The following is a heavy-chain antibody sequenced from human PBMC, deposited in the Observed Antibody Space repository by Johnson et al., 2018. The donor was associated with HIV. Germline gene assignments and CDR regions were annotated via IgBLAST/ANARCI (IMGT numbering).Heavy chain of an antibody. CDR3: TTSVTIFGVVILDAFDI. CDR2: IKSKTDGGTT. J-gene: IGHJ3*02. Sequence: VQLVESGGGLVKPGGSLRLSCAASGFTFSNAWMSWVRQAPGKGLEWVGRIKSKTDGGTTDYAAPVKGRFIISKDDSKNTLYLQMNSLRTEDTAVYYCTTSVTIFGVVILDAFDIWGQGTMVTVSS. V-gene: IGHV3-15*01. CDR1: GFTFSNAW. D-gene: IGHD3-3*01.